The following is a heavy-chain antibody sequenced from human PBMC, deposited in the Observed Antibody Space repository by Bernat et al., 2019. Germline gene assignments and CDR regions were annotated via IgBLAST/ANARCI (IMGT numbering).Heavy chain of an antibody. V-gene: IGHV3-23*01. CDR1: GFTFSSYA. D-gene: IGHD2-2*01. Sequence: EVQLLESGGGLVQPGGSLRLSCAASGFTFSSYAMSWVRQAPGKGLEWVSAISGSGGSTYYADSVKGRFTISRDNSKNTLYLQMNSLRAEDTAVYYCASRRGSSYFYFDYWGQGTLVTVSS. J-gene: IGHJ4*02. CDR3: ASRRGSSYFYFDY. CDR2: ISGSGGST.